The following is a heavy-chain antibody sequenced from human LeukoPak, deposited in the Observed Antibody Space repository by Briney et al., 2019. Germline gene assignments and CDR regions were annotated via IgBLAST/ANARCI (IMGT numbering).Heavy chain of an antibody. CDR3: ARISSDSISYYDH. D-gene: IGHD3-22*01. J-gene: IGHJ4*02. V-gene: IGHV3-74*01. CDR1: GITFSTYW. Sequence: PGGSLRLSCAGSGITFSTYWMHWVRQAPGKGLVWVSRINSEGSTISYADSVKGRFTISRDNAKNTLSLQMNSLRAEDTAVYYCARISSDSISYYDHWGQGTLVTVSS. CDR2: INSEGSTI.